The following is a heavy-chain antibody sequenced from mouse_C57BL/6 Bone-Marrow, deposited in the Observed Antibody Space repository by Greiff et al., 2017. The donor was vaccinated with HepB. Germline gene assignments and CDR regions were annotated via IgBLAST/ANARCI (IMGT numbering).Heavy chain of an antibody. CDR1: GFTFSDAW. J-gene: IGHJ3*01. CDR2: IRNKANNHAT. D-gene: IGHD2-4*01. CDR3: TRYDYDVRTWFAY. V-gene: IGHV6-6*01. Sequence: EVKVEESGGGLVQPGGSMKLSCAASGFTFSDAWMDWVRQSPEKGLEWVAEIRNKANNHATYYAVSVKGRFTISRDDSKISFYLQMNSLRAEDTGIYYCTRYDYDVRTWFAYWGQGTLVTVSA.